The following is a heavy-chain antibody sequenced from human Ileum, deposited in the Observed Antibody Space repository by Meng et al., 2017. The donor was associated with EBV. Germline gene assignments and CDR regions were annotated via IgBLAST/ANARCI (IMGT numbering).Heavy chain of an antibody. D-gene: IGHD2-15*01. CDR3: EGWRY. V-gene: IGHV3-15*01. CDR1: GFTFSNAW. J-gene: IGHJ4*02. Sequence: VLLVESGGGLVKPGGSLRLSCAAFGFTFSNAWMTWVRQAPGKGLEWVGRIKSTTDGGTTDYAAPVKGRFTISRDDSKNTLFLQMDSLKTEDTAVYYCEGWRYWGQGTLVTGSS. CDR2: IKSTTDGGTT.